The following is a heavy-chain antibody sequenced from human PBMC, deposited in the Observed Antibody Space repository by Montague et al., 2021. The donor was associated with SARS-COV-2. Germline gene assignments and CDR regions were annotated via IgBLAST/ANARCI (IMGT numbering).Heavy chain of an antibody. CDR3: AGDRVRPNYSGAFDL. CDR2: ISYDGIDK. V-gene: IGHV3-30*04. D-gene: IGHD1-26*01. CDR1: GFIFSNFA. Sequence: SLRLSCAASGFIFSNFAFHWVRQAPGKGLEWVAVISYDGIDKFYADSVKGRFTISRDNSKNTLYLRLNSLTPEDTAVYYCAGDRVRPNYSGAFDLWGRGTLVTVSS. J-gene: IGHJ3*01.